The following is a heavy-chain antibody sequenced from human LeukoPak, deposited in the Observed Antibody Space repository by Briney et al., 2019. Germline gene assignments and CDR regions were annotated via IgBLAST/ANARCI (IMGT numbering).Heavy chain of an antibody. CDR2: ISYDGSKK. Sequence: SGRSLRLSCAASGFTFSTYGLHWVRQAPGKGLERVALISYDGSKKFYADSLKGRFTISRDNAKNTLYLQMNSLIPEDTAVYFCTKALTSYYFDYWGQGTLVTVSS. J-gene: IGHJ4*02. CDR1: GFTFSTYG. V-gene: IGHV3-30*18. D-gene: IGHD2-21*02. CDR3: TKALTSYYFDY.